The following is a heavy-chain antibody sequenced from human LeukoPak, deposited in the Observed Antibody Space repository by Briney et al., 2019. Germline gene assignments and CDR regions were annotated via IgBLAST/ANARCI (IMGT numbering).Heavy chain of an antibody. D-gene: IGHD2-2*01. J-gene: IGHJ6*03. Sequence: GESLKISCKGSGYSFTNYWIGWVRQMPGKGLEWMGIIYPGDSNTRYSPSFQGQVTISADKSITTAYLQWRSLKASDTAMYYCARGPYCSSTNCYSPYYYHYMDVWGKGTTVTVS. V-gene: IGHV5-51*03. CDR1: GYSFTNYW. CDR2: IYPGDSNT. CDR3: ARGPYCSSTNCYSPYYYHYMDV.